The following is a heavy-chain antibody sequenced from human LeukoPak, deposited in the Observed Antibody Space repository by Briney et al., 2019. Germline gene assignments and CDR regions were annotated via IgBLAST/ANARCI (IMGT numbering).Heavy chain of an antibody. V-gene: IGHV1-69*05. CDR1: GGAFSSYA. CDR3: AGLSSVTPYYYYYYMDV. CDR2: IIPIFGTA. J-gene: IGHJ6*03. D-gene: IGHD4-11*01. Sequence: SVKVSCKASGGAFSSYAISWVRQAPGQGLEWMGGIIPIFGTANYAQKFQGRVTITTDESTSTAYMELSSLRSEDTAVYYCAGLSSVTPYYYYYYMDVWGKGTTVTVSS.